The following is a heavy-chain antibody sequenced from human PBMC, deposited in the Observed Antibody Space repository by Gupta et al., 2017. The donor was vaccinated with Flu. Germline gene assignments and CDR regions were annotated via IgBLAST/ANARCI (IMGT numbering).Heavy chain of an antibody. CDR1: GCTFGCYG. Sequence: QAQLVESGGSLVQCGVSLRLACVSSGCTFGCYGMHWVRQAPGKGLEWVAVISYDGSNKYYADSVKGRFTISRDNSKNTLYLQMNSLRAEDTAVYYCAKSGFGELLLYYFDYWGQGTLVTVSS. V-gene: IGHV3-30*18. CDR2: ISYDGSNK. CDR3: AKSGFGELLLYYFDY. D-gene: IGHD3-10*01. J-gene: IGHJ4*02.